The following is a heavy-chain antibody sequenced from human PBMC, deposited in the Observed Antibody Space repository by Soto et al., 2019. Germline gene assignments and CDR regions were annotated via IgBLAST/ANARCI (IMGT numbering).Heavy chain of an antibody. CDR2: ISSSGGST. D-gene: IGHD1-26*01. Sequence: EVQLLESGGGLVQPGGSLRLSCAASGFTFSSYAMSWVRQAPGKGLEWVSTISSSGGSTYYADSVKGRCTISRDNSTNTLDLQMNSLRAEDTAVYYCAKERWEGYGIEVWGQGTTVIVSS. CDR1: GFTFSSYA. J-gene: IGHJ6*02. V-gene: IGHV3-23*01. CDR3: AKERWEGYGIEV.